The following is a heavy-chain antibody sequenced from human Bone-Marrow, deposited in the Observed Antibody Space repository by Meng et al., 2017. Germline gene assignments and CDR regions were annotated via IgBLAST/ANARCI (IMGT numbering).Heavy chain of an antibody. J-gene: IGHJ4*02. Sequence: VQSQQGGAGLLKPSETLSLTRAVDGGSFSGYYWGWIRQPPGKGLEWIGEINHSGSTNYNPSLKSRVTISVDTSKNQFSLKLSSVTAADTAVYYCARTCRDGYNFDYWGQGTLVTVSS. V-gene: IGHV4-34*02. CDR2: INHSGST. CDR3: ARTCRDGYNFDY. CDR1: GGSFSGYY. D-gene: IGHD5-24*01.